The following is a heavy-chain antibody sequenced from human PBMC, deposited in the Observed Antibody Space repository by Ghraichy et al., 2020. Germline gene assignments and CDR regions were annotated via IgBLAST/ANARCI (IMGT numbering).Heavy chain of an antibody. CDR1: GYTFTGYY. Sequence: ASVKVSCKASGYTFTGYYMHWVRQAPGQGLEWMGWINPNSGGTNYAQKFQGRVTMTRDTSISTAYMELSRLRSDDTAVYYCARGRGYCSSTSCHRGWFDPCGQGTLVTVSS. D-gene: IGHD2-2*02. CDR2: INPNSGGT. CDR3: ARGRGYCSSTSCHRGWFDP. V-gene: IGHV1-2*02. J-gene: IGHJ5*02.